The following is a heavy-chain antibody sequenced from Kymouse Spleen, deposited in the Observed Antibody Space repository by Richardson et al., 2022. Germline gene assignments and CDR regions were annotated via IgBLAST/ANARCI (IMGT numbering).Heavy chain of an antibody. CDR1: GGSFSGYY. CDR3: ARTIFGVPDV. V-gene: IGHV4-34*01. J-gene: IGHJ6*02. CDR2: INHSGST. D-gene: IGHD3-3*01. Sequence: QVQLQQWGAGLLKPSETLSLTCAVYGGSFSGYYWSWIRQPPGKGLEWIGEINHSGSTNYNPSLKSRVTISVDTSKNQFSLKLSSVTAADTAVYYCARTIFGVPDVWGQGTTVTVSS.